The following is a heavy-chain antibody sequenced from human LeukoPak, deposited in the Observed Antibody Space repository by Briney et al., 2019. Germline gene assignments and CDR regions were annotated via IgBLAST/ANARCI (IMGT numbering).Heavy chain of an antibody. J-gene: IGHJ4*02. CDR2: IIPIFGTA. CDR1: GGTFSSYA. D-gene: IGHD5-18*01. Sequence: SVKVSCKASGGTFSSYAISWVRQAPGQGLEWMGRIIPIFGTANYAQKFQGRVTITTDESTSKAYMELSSLRSEDTAVYYCARDRVEYSYAHNFDYWGQGTLVTVSS. CDR3: ARDRVEYSYAHNFDY. V-gene: IGHV1-69*05.